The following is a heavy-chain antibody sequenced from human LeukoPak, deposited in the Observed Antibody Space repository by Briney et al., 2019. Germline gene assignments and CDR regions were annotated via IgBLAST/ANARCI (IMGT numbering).Heavy chain of an antibody. CDR3: ARDGLTMIRGGHY. J-gene: IGHJ4*02. V-gene: IGHV4-59*12. CDR2: MYYTGST. Sequence: SETLSLTCSVSGGSISSDYWAWIRQPPGKGLDWIGYMYYTGSTNYNPSLKSRVTISVDTSKNQFSLKLSSVTAADTAVYYCARDGLTMIRGGHYWGQGTLVTVSS. CDR1: GGSISSDY. D-gene: IGHD3-10*01.